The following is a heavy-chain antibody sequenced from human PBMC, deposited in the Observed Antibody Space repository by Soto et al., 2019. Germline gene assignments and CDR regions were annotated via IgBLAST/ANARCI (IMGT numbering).Heavy chain of an antibody. CDR1: GYTFPSYG. CDR3: ARDDCSGGSCYRPLDY. J-gene: IGHJ4*02. Sequence: GASVKVSCKASGYTFPSYGISWVRQAPGQGLEWMGWISGYNGNTNYAQMLQGRVTMTTDTSTSTAYMELRSLRSDATAVYYCARDDCSGGSCYRPLDYWGQGTLVTVSS. CDR2: ISGYNGNT. V-gene: IGHV1-18*01. D-gene: IGHD2-15*01.